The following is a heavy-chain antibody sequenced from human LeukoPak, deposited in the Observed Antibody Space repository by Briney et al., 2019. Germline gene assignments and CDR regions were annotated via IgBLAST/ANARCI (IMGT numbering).Heavy chain of an antibody. CDR1: GFTVSTNY. CDR3: AREGGSGSYGYDY. D-gene: IGHD3-10*01. J-gene: IGHJ4*02. Sequence: PGGSLRLSCAASGFTVSTNYISWVRQAPGKGLEWVSVTYSAGSTYYADSVKGRFTISRDNSKNTVYLQMNSLRPDDTAVYYCAREGGSGSYGYDYWGQGTLVTVSS. V-gene: IGHV3-66*02. CDR2: TYSAGST.